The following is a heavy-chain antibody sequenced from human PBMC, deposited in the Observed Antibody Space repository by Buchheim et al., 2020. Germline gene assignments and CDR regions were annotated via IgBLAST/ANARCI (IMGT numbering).Heavy chain of an antibody. Sequence: EVQLVESGGGLVKPGGSLRLSCAASGFTFSSYSMNWVRQAPGKGLEWVSSISSSSSYIYYEDSVKGRFTISSDNAKNSLYLQMNSLRAEDTAVYYCASGSFGVVSNYWGQGTL. CDR2: ISSSSSYI. CDR1: GFTFSSYS. V-gene: IGHV3-21*01. CDR3: ASGSFGVVSNY. J-gene: IGHJ4*02. D-gene: IGHD3-3*01.